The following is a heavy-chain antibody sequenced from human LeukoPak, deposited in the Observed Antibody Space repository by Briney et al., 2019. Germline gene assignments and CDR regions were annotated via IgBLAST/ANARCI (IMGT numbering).Heavy chain of an antibody. CDR1: GFTFSSYS. CDR3: ARDDYYDSSGYYYETDY. V-gene: IGHV3-21*01. CDR2: ISSSSSYI. J-gene: IGHJ4*02. Sequence: PGGSLRLSRAASGFTFSSYSMNWVRQAPGKGLEWVSSISSSSSYIYYADSVKGRFTISRDNAKNSLYLQMNSLRAEDTAVYYCARDDYYDSSGYYYETDYWGQGTLVTVSS. D-gene: IGHD3-22*01.